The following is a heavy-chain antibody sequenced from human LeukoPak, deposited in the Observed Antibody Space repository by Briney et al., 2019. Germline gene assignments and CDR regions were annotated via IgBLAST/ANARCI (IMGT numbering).Heavy chain of an antibody. Sequence: PGGSLRLSCAASGFTFSSYGMHWVRQAPGKGLERVAVISYDGSNKYYADSVKGRFTISRDNSKNTLYLQMNSLRAEDTAVYYCAKASDHWDGSGSYDYWGQGTLVTVSS. CDR1: GFTFSSYG. V-gene: IGHV3-30*18. CDR2: ISYDGSNK. J-gene: IGHJ4*02. CDR3: AKASDHWDGSGSYDY. D-gene: IGHD3-10*01.